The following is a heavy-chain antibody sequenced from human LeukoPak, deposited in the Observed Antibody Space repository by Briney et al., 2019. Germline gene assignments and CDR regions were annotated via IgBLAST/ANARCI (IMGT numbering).Heavy chain of an antibody. J-gene: IGHJ4*02. CDR1: GYTFTSYY. D-gene: IGHD5-24*01. CDR3: ARERRWLQRVPTD. V-gene: IGHV1-46*01. CDR2: INPSGGST. Sequence: ASVKVSCKASGYTFTSYYMHWVRQAPGQGLEWMGIINPSGGSTSYAQKFQVRVTMTRDTSTSTVYMELSSLRSEDTAVYYCARERRWLQRVPTDWGQGTLVTVSS.